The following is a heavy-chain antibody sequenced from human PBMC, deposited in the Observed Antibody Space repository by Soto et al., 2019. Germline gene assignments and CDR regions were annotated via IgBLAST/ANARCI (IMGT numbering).Heavy chain of an antibody. V-gene: IGHV2-5*02. Sequence: QITLKESGRTLVKPTQTLTLTCTFSGFSLSTSGVGVGWIRQPPGKALEWLALIYWDGDKRYSPSLKSRLTVTKDTSNNQAVLTMSNMDPVDTATYYCAHIASYYQFDWFDPWGQGILVTVSS. CDR2: IYWDGDK. J-gene: IGHJ5*02. CDR3: AHIASYYQFDWFDP. CDR1: GFSLSTSGVG. D-gene: IGHD3-10*01.